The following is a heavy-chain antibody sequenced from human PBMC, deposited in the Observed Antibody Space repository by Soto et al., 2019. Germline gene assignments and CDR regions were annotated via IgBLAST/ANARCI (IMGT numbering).Heavy chain of an antibody. D-gene: IGHD4-17*01. V-gene: IGHV1-46*03. J-gene: IGHJ4*02. CDR1: GYTFTSYY. CDR3: ARENTVTTYFDY. CDR2: INPRGGST. Sequence: QVQLVQSGAEVKKPGASVKVSCKASGYTFTSYYMHWVRRAPGQGLEWMGIINPRGGSTSYAQNFQGRVTMTRETSTSTVYMELSSLRSEDTAVYYCARENTVTTYFDYWGQGTLVTVSS.